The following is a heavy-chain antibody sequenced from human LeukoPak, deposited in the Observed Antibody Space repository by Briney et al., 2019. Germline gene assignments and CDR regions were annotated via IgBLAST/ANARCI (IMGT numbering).Heavy chain of an antibody. J-gene: IGHJ3*02. CDR2: ISGSGGST. V-gene: IGHV3-23*01. CDR1: GFTFSSYA. Sequence: GGSLRLSCAASGFTFSSYAMSWVCQAPGKGLEWVSAISGSGGSTYYADSVKGRFTISRDNSKNTLYLQMNSLRAEDTAVYYCAKEMTGWGSGHEPDAFDIWGQGTMVTVSS. D-gene: IGHD3-9*01. CDR3: AKEMTGWGSGHEPDAFDI.